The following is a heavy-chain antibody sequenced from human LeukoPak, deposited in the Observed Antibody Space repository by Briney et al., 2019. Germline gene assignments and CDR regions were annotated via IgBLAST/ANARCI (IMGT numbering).Heavy chain of an antibody. CDR2: IRYDGSNK. CDR3: AKEIWPTVTTPGWTYFDY. D-gene: IGHD4-17*01. CDR1: EFTFSSYG. Sequence: GGSLRLSCAASEFTFSSYGMHWVRQAPGKGLEWVAFIRYDGSNKYYADSVKDRFTISRDNSKNTLYLQMNSLRAEDTAVYYCAKEIWPTVTTPGWTYFDYWGQGALVTVSS. J-gene: IGHJ4*02. V-gene: IGHV3-30*02.